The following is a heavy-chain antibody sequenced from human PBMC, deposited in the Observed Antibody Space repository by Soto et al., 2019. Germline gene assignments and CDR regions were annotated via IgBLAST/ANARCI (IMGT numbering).Heavy chain of an antibody. D-gene: IGHD2-2*01. CDR2: ISGSGGST. CDR3: AKDASGCSSTSCYYWFDP. V-gene: IGHV3-23*01. Sequence: GSLRLSCAASGFTFSSYAMIWVRHSAGKGLEWVSAISGSGGSTYYADSVKGRFTISRDNSKNTLYLQMNSLRAEDTAVYYCAKDASGCSSTSCYYWFDPWGQGTLVTVSS. J-gene: IGHJ5*02. CDR1: GFTFSSYA.